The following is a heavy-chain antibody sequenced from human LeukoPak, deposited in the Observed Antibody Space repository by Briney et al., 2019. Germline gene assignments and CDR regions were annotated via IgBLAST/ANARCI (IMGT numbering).Heavy chain of an antibody. CDR3: ARYEGDYPFDY. J-gene: IGHJ4*02. D-gene: IGHD4-17*01. CDR1: GFTFSSYW. V-gene: IGHV3-7*01. CDR2: IKQDGSEK. Sequence: GGSLRLSCAASGFTFSSYWMSWVRQAPGKGLEWVANIKQDGSEKYYVDSVKGRFIISRDNAKKSLYLQMNSLRAVDTAVYYCARYEGDYPFDYWGQGTLVTVSS.